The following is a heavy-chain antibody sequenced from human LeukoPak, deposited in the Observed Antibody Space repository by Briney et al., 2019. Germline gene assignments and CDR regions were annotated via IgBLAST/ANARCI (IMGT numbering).Heavy chain of an antibody. J-gene: IGHJ4*02. CDR1: GGSVISYY. Sequence: SESLSLTWTVSGGSVISYYWSWIRQPPGKGLEWIGYMYYSGATNYNPSLQSRVTMSVDTSMTHFPLQLSSVTVADPAVYYCARSDVLTAYAMALWGQGTLVIVSS. D-gene: IGHD3-9*01. CDR2: MYYSGAT. V-gene: IGHV4-59*08. CDR3: ARSDVLTAYAMAL.